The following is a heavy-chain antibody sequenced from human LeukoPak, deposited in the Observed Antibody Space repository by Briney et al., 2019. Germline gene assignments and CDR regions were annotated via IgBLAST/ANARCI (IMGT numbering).Heavy chain of an antibody. D-gene: IGHD3-22*01. CDR2: ISGSSIYI. CDR3: ARDPPYYDSSGYYYDY. Sequence: SGGSLRLSCAASGFTFSTYSMNWVRQAPGKGLEWVSSISGSSIYIYYAESVKGRFTISRDNAKNLLYLQMNSLRAEDTAVYYCARDPPYYDSSGYYYDYWGQGTLVTVSS. J-gene: IGHJ4*02. V-gene: IGHV3-21*01. CDR1: GFTFSTYS.